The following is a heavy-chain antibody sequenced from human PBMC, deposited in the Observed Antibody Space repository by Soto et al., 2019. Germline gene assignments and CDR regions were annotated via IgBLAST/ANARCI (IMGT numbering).Heavy chain of an antibody. CDR3: ARSAVGATTSGFDS. J-gene: IGHJ4*02. CDR2: IYYRGTT. Sequence: QVQLQESGPGLVKPSQSLSLTCNVSGDSINNGGHYWSWIRQPPGKGLERIGLIYYRGTTYYNPLLKMRVTIPVHTSKIQFSLKLNSVAAADTAVYYCARSAVGATTSGFDSWGQGTLVTVSS. CDR1: GDSINNGGHY. V-gene: IGHV4-31*03. D-gene: IGHD1-26*01.